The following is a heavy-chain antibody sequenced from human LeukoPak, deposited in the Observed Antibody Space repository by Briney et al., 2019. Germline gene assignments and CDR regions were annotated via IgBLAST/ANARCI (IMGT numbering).Heavy chain of an antibody. CDR1: GYTFTGYY. Sequence: ASVKVSCKASGYTFTGYYMHWVRQAPGQGLEWMGRINPNSGGTNYAQKFQGRVTMTRDTSISTAYMELSRLRSDGTAVYYCAREGGCDILTGYYRKFDYWGQGTLVTVSS. D-gene: IGHD3-9*01. J-gene: IGHJ4*02. V-gene: IGHV1-2*06. CDR3: AREGGCDILTGYYRKFDY. CDR2: INPNSGGT.